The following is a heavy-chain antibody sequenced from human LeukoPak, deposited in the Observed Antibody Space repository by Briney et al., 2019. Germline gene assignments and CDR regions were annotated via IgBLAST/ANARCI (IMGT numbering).Heavy chain of an antibody. CDR2: IKWNSGSI. J-gene: IGHJ4*02. V-gene: IGHV3-9*01. CDR3: AKGTGGYYGPFDS. CDR1: GFTFDGFA. D-gene: IGHD3-22*01. Sequence: PGRSLRLSCAASGFTFDGFALVWVRQAPGKGLEYVSGIKWNSGSIDYADSVKGRFTTSRDNAKSSLYLQMNSLRLEDTAVYYCAKGTGGYYGPFDSWGQGTLVTVSS.